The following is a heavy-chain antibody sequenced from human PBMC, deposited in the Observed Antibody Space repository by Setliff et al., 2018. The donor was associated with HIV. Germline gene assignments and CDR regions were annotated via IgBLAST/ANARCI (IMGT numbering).Heavy chain of an antibody. D-gene: IGHD1-26*01. Sequence: GGSLRLSCAASGFTFSSYSMNWVRQAPGKGLEWVSYISGSSSTIDYAGSLKGRFTISRDNAKNSLYLQMNSLRAEDTAVYYCVRAKTSGTYYGWSYWGQGTLVTVSS. CDR1: GFTFSSYS. CDR3: VRAKTSGTYYGWSY. CDR2: ISGSSSTI. J-gene: IGHJ4*02. V-gene: IGHV3-48*01.